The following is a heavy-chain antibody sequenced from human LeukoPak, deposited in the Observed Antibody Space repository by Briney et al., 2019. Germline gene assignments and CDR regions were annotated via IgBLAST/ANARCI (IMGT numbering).Heavy chain of an antibody. J-gene: IGHJ6*02. CDR2: ISYDGSNK. CDR3: AKDLFPSPNYYYYGMDV. D-gene: IGHD6-6*01. V-gene: IGHV3-30*04. CDR1: GFTFSSYA. Sequence: GSLRLSCAASGFTFSSYAMHWVRQAPGKGLEWVAVISYDGSNKYYADSVKGRFTISRDNSKNTLYLQMSSLRAEDTAVYYCAKDLFPSPNYYYYGMDVWGQGTTVTVSS.